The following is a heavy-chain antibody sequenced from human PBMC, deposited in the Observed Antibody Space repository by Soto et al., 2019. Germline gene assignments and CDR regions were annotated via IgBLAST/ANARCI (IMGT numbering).Heavy chain of an antibody. Sequence: QLVESGGGLVKPGGSLRLSCTASGFIFSDFYMAWIRQAPGKGLEWVSYISSDGSATYKESLRGRFTVSRDNAKDSLYLQMDSLRVEDTAIYYCVRDRDRRWFDPWGQGTPVTVSS. CDR2: ISSDGSAT. CDR1: GFIFSDFY. CDR3: VRDRDRRWFDP. J-gene: IGHJ5*02. V-gene: IGHV3-11*01.